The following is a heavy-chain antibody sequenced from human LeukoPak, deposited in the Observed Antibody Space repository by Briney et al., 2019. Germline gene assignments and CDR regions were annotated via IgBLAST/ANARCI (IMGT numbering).Heavy chain of an antibody. CDR2: IYPGDSDT. V-gene: IGHV5-51*01. J-gene: IGHJ5*02. D-gene: IGHD3-22*01. CDR1: GYSFTSYW. Sequence: GESLKISCKGSGYSFTSYWIGWVRQMPGKGLEWMGIIYPGDSDTRYSPSFQGQVTISADKSISTAYLQWSSLKASDTAMYYCARLVMLYYDSSGYSTNTNWFDPWGQGTLVTVSS. CDR3: ARLVMLYYDSSGYSTNTNWFDP.